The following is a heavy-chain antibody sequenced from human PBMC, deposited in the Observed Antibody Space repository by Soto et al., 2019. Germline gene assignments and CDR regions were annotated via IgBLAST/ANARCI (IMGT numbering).Heavy chain of an antibody. D-gene: IGHD3-16*01. CDR3: AREGDVNTGFGKDY. Sequence: QVQLVESGGGVVQPGRSLRLSCAASGFTFSSYGMHWVRQAPGKGLEWVAFIWHDGGNKFYADSVKGRFTISRDNSKNTLYLQITSLSAEDTAMYYCAREGDVNTGFGKDYWGQGTLGTVAS. CDR2: IWHDGGNK. V-gene: IGHV3-33*01. J-gene: IGHJ4*02. CDR1: GFTFSSYG.